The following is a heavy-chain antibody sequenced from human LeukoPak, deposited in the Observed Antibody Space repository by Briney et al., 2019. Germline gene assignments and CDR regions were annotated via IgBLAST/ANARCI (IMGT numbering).Heavy chain of an antibody. J-gene: IGHJ4*02. V-gene: IGHV7-4-1*02. CDR2: INTNTGNP. CDR1: GYTFSSYS. Sequence: ASVKVSCKASGYTFSSYSMNWVRQTPGQGLEWMGWINTNTGNPTYAQGFTGRFVFSLDTSVSTAYLQISSLKAEDTAVYYCAREINSSGWFWGQGTLVTVSS. D-gene: IGHD6-19*01. CDR3: AREINSSGWF.